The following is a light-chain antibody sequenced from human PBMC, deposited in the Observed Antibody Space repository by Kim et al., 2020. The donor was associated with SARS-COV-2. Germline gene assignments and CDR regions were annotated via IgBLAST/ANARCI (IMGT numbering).Light chain of an antibody. V-gene: IGLV2-11*03. Sequence: GQSSTSPCTGPIGEFGGYNSVTCYQQHPGKAPKVIIYDVSKRPSGIPDRFSVSKSGKTASLTISGLQTEEEGDYHCCSYAGSNSLVFGGGTQLTVL. J-gene: IGLJ2*01. CDR1: IGEFGGYNS. CDR3: CSYAGSNSLV. CDR2: DVS.